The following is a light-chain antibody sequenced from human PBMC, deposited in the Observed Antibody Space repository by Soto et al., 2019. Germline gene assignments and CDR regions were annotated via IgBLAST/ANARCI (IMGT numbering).Light chain of an antibody. CDR3: QQSYSYPYT. Sequence: DIQMTQSPSSLSASVGDRVTITCRSGHSISSYLNWFQQKPGKAPKLLMYGASTLQVGVPSRFSGSGSGTDFTLTSSSLQPEDFATYYCQQSYSYPYTFGQGTKLEIK. CDR1: HSISSY. J-gene: IGKJ2*01. CDR2: GAS. V-gene: IGKV1-39*01.